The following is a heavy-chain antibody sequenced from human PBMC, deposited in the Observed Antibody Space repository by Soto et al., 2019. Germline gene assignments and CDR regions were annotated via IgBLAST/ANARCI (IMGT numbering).Heavy chain of an antibody. CDR2: IYYSGST. D-gene: IGHD2-2*01. CDR1: GGSISSGGYY. CDR3: AMVPAAPHWVYYFGMDV. V-gene: IGHV4-31*03. J-gene: IGHJ6*02. Sequence: PSETLSLTCTVSGGSISSGGYYWSWIRQHPGKGLEWIGYIYYSGSTYYNPSLKSRVTISVDSSKNQFSLKLTSVTAADTAVYYCAMVPAAPHWVYYFGMDVWGQGTTVTVSS.